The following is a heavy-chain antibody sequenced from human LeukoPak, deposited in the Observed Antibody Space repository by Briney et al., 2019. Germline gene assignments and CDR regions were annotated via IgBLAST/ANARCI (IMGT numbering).Heavy chain of an antibody. D-gene: IGHD3-9*01. Sequence: PSETLSLTCAVSGGSISSGGYSWSWIRQPPGKGLEWIGYIYHSGSTYYNPSLKSRVTISVDRSKNQFSLKLGSVTAADTAVYYCASASGVFGDFDWLSHDYWGQGTLVTVSS. CDR2: IYHSGST. J-gene: IGHJ4*02. V-gene: IGHV4-30-2*01. CDR1: GGSISSGGYS. CDR3: ASASGVFGDFDWLSHDY.